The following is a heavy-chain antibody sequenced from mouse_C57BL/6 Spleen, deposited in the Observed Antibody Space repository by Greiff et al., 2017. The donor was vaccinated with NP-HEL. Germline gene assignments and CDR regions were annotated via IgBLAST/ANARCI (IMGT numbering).Heavy chain of an antibody. D-gene: IGHD2-1*01. J-gene: IGHJ4*01. CDR1: GFTFSDYG. CDR3: ARQWVYYGNYINAMDY. CDR2: ISSGSSTI. V-gene: IGHV5-17*01. Sequence: EVQLVESGGGLVKPGGSLKLSCAASGFTFSDYGMHWVRQAPEKGLEWVAYISSGSSTIYYADTVKGRFTISRDNAKNTLFLQMTSLRSEDTAMYYCARQWVYYGNYINAMDYCGQGTSVTVSS.